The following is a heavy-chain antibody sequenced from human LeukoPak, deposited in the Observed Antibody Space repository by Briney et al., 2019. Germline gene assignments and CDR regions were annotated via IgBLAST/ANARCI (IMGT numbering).Heavy chain of an antibody. Sequence: GGSLRLSCPASGFTFSDYYMSWIRQAPGKGLEWVSYISSSGSTIYYADSVKGRFTIARDNDKNSLYLQMNSLRAEDTAVYYCAKSESSSFGDWGQGTLVTVSS. J-gene: IGHJ4*02. CDR3: AKSESSSFGD. CDR1: GFTFSDYY. V-gene: IGHV3-11*01. D-gene: IGHD6-13*01. CDR2: ISSSGSTI.